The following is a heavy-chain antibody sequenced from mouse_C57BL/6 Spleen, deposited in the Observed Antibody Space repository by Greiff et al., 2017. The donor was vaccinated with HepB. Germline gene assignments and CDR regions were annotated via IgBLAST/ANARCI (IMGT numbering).Heavy chain of an antibody. CDR2: IRSKSNNYAT. D-gene: IGHD1-1*01. CDR3: VRQNYGSSPYYYAMDY. J-gene: IGHJ4*01. CDR1: GFSFNTYA. Sequence: EVKLVESGGGLVQPKGSLKLSCAASGFSFNTYAMNWVRQAPGKGLEWVARIRSKSNNYATYYADSVKDRFTISRDDSESMLYLQMNNLKTEDTAMYYCVRQNYGSSPYYYAMDYWGQGTSVTVSS. V-gene: IGHV10-1*01.